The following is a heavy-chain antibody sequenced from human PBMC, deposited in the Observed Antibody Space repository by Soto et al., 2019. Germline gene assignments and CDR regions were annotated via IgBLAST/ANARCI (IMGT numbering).Heavy chain of an antibody. Sequence: QVQLQESGPGLVKPSQTPSLTCTVSGGSISSAGYYWSWIRQHPGKGLEWIGYIYYTGASYYNPSLQSRLTISVDTSKNQFSLKLSSVTAADTAVYYCARDVSHLGFDYWGQGTLVTVSS. J-gene: IGHJ4*02. V-gene: IGHV4-31*03. CDR1: GGSISSAGYY. CDR3: ARDVSHLGFDY. CDR2: IYYTGAS. D-gene: IGHD1-26*01.